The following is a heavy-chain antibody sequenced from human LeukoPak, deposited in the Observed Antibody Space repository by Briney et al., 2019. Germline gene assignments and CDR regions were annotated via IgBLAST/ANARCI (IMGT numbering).Heavy chain of an antibody. D-gene: IGHD6-19*01. V-gene: IGHV3-74*01. Sequence: GGSLRLSCAASGFTFSNAWMHWVRQAPGKGLVWVSLIKSDGSTIYADSVKGRFTISRDNAKNLLYLQMNSLRAEDTAVYYCARVQRGIAVALDYWGQGTLATVSS. CDR2: IKSDGST. CDR3: ARVQRGIAVALDY. CDR1: GFTFSNAW. J-gene: IGHJ4*02.